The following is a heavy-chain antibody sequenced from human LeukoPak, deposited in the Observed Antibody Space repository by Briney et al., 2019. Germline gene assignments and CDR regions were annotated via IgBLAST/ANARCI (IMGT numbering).Heavy chain of an antibody. CDR3: ARHGYSYGTHFDY. J-gene: IGHJ4*02. V-gene: IGHV5-51*01. CDR2: IYPGDSDT. Sequence: GESLKISCKGSGYSFTNYWIGWVRQMPGKGLEWMGIIYPGDSDTRYSPSFQGQVTISADKSTSTAYLQWSSLKASDTAMYYCARHGYSYGTHFDYWGQGALVTVSS. CDR1: GYSFTNYW. D-gene: IGHD5-18*01.